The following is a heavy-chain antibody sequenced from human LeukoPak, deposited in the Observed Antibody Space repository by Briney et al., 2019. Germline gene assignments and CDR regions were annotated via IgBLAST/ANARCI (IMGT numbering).Heavy chain of an antibody. Sequence: SGTLSFTWTVSGGSISSYYWSWIRQPPGKGLEWIGYIYYRGSTNYNPSLKSRVTISVDTSKNQFSLKLSSVTAADTAVYYCARHVTGYYFDSWGQGTLVTVSS. CDR2: IYYRGST. CDR1: GGSISSYY. CDR3: ARHVTGYYFDS. D-gene: IGHD1-14*01. J-gene: IGHJ4*02. V-gene: IGHV4-59*08.